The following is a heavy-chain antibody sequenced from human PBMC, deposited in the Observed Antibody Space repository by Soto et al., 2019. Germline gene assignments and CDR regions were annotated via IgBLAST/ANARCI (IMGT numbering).Heavy chain of an antibody. J-gene: IGHJ4*02. Sequence: QAQLVESGGGVVQPGRSLRLSCAASGFTFSSYAMHWVRQAPGKGQEWVAVISYDGSNKHYTDSVKGRFTISRDNSKTALYLQMNSMSPEDTAVYYCARENYGETYFDYWGQGTLVTVSS. D-gene: IGHD1-7*01. V-gene: IGHV3-30-3*01. CDR3: ARENYGETYFDY. CDR2: ISYDGSNK. CDR1: GFTFSSYA.